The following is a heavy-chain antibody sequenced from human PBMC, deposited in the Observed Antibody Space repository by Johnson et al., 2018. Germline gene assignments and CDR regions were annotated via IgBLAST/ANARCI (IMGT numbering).Heavy chain of an antibody. CDR1: GGTFSRYA. Sequence: QVQLVQSGAEVKKPGSSVKLSCKASGGTFSRYAISWVRQDPGQGLEWMGGTIPIFGTANYAQKFQGRVTILADESTSTAYMELSSLRSEDTAVYYCARDQLYCTNGRCPIDCWGQGTLVTVSS. D-gene: IGHD2-8*01. V-gene: IGHV1-69*01. CDR2: TIPIFGTA. J-gene: IGHJ4*02. CDR3: ARDQLYCTNGRCPIDC.